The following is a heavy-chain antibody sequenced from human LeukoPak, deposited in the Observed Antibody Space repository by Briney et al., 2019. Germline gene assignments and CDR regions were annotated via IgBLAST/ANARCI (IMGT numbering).Heavy chain of an antibody. J-gene: IGHJ6*04. D-gene: IGHD3-10*02. CDR3: AELGITMIGGV. V-gene: IGHV3-48*03. CDR2: ISSSGSTI. CDR1: GFTFSSYE. Sequence: GGSLRLSCAASGFTFSSYEMNWVRQAPGEGLEWVSYISSSGSTIYYADSVKGRFTISRDNAKNSLYLQMNSLRAEDTAVYYCAELGITMIGGVWGKGTTVAISS.